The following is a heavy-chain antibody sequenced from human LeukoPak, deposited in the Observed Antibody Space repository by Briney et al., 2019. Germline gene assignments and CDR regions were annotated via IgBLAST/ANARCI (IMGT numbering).Heavy chain of an antibody. CDR2: IYYSGST. D-gene: IGHD3-22*01. V-gene: IGHV4-59*01. CDR1: GGSISSYY. J-gene: IGHJ4*02. CDR3: ARGLYYYDSSGYRY. Sequence: SEXLSLTCTVSGGSISSYYWSWLRQPPGKGVEWIGYIYYSGSTNYNPSLKSRVTISVDTSKNQFSLKLSSVTAADTAVYYCARGLYYYDSSGYRYWGQGTLVTVSS.